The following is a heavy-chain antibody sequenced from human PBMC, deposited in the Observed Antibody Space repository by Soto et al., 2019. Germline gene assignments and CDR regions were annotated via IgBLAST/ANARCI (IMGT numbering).Heavy chain of an antibody. Sequence: QVQLVQSGAEEKKPGASVKVSCKASGYTFTSYAMPWVRQAPGQRLEWMGWINAGNGNTKYSQKFQGRVTITRDTYTSPGYMELISRRSEDTAVYDCARVEVNAVEGFDYWGQGTLVTVSS. CDR3: ARVEVNAVEGFDY. J-gene: IGHJ4*02. CDR2: INAGNGNT. D-gene: IGHD1-1*01. CDR1: GYTFTSYA. V-gene: IGHV1-3*05.